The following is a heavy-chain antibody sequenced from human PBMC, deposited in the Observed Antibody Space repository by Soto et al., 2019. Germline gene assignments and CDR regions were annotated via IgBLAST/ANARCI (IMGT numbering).Heavy chain of an antibody. CDR1: GGTFSSYT. J-gene: IGHJ4*02. D-gene: IGHD5-12*01. CDR2: IIPILGIA. CDR3: ARSPSGYSGYDFDY. V-gene: IGHV1-69*02. Sequence: QVQLVQSGAEVKKPGSSVKVSCKASGGTFSSYTISWVRQAPGQGLEWMGRIIPILGIANYAQKFQGRVTITADKSTSTAYMELSSLRSEDTPVYYCARSPSGYSGYDFDYWGQGTLVTVSS.